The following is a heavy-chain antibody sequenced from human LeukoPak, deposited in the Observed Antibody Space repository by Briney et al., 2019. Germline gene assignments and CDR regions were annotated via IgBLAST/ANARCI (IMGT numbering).Heavy chain of an antibody. Sequence: GRSLRLSCAASGFTFDDYAMHWVRQAPGKGLEWVSGISWNSGSIGYADSVKGRFTISRDNAKNSLYLQMNSLRAEDMALYYCAKGHSSNWLNYFDYWGQGTLVTVSS. D-gene: IGHD6-13*01. CDR3: AKGHSSNWLNYFDY. J-gene: IGHJ4*02. CDR2: ISWNSGSI. CDR1: GFTFDDYA. V-gene: IGHV3-9*03.